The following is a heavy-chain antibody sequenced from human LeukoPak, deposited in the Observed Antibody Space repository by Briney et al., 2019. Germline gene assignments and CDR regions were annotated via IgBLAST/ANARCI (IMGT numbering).Heavy chain of an antibody. CDR3: AREGGIVGASPLYYYYYGMDV. CDR2: IIPIFGTA. D-gene: IGHD1-26*01. Sequence: SVKVSCKASGGTFSSYAISWVRQAPGQGLEWMGGIIPIFGTANYAQKFQGRVTITADESTSTAYMELSSLRSEDTAAYYCAREGGIVGASPLYYYYYGMDVWGQGTTVTVSS. V-gene: IGHV1-69*01. CDR1: GGTFSSYA. J-gene: IGHJ6*02.